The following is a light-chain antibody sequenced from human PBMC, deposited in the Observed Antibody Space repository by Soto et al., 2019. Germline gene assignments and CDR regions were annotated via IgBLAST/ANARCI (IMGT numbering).Light chain of an antibody. CDR1: QSISSY. J-gene: IGKJ1*01. V-gene: IGKV1-39*01. CDR2: AAS. CDR3: QHYNSYSEA. Sequence: DSPMTQYPSSLSASVGDIVTITCRASQSISSYLNWYQQKPGKAPKLLIYAASSLQSGVPSRFSGSGSGTDFTLTISSLQPEDFATYYCQHYNSYSEAFGQGAKVDIK.